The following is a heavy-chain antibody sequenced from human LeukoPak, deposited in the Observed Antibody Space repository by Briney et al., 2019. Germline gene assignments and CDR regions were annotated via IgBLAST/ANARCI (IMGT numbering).Heavy chain of an antibody. D-gene: IGHD4-17*01. V-gene: IGHV4-59*01. CDR3: ARAWGSPYGDYDY. J-gene: IGHJ4*02. CDR1: GGSISSYY. Sequence: PSETLSLTCTVSGGSISSYYWSWIRQPPGKGLEWIGYIYYSGSTNYNPSLKSRVTISVDTSKNQFSLKLSSVTAADTAVYYRARAWGSPYGDYDYWGQGTLVTVSS. CDR2: IYYSGST.